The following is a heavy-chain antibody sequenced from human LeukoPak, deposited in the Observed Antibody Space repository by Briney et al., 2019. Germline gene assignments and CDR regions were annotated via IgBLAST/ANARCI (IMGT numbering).Heavy chain of an antibody. CDR2: SSTGGST. CDR1: GFTVSSNY. D-gene: IGHD4-17*01. CDR3: ARGATVTYYFDH. J-gene: IGHJ4*02. V-gene: IGHV3-53*01. Sequence: GGSLRLSCAASGFTVSSNYMSWVRQAPGKGLEWVSGISSTGGSTYYADSVKGRFTISRDNARSSLFLQMSNLRVEDTAVYFCARGATVTYYFDHWGQGILVAVSS.